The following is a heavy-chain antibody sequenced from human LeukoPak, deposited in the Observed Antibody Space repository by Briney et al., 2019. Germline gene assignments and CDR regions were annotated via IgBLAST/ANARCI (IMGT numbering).Heavy chain of an antibody. CDR1: GGSISSSSYY. J-gene: IGHJ4*02. D-gene: IGHD2-2*01. Sequence: SETLSLTCTVSGGSISSSSYYWGWIRPPLGKGLEWIGSIYYSGSTYYNPSLKSRVTISVDTSKNQFSLKLSSVTAADTAVYYCTPWGPYCSSTSCLGGWGQGTLVTVSS. CDR2: IYYSGST. V-gene: IGHV4-39*01. CDR3: TPWGPYCSSTSCLGG.